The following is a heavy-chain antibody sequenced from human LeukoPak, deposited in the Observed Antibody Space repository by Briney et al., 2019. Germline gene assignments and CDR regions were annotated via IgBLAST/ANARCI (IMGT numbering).Heavy chain of an antibody. J-gene: IGHJ3*02. CDR1: GFTFSGSA. V-gene: IGHV3-73*01. Sequence: GGSLRLSCAASGFTFSGSAMHWVRQASGKGLEWVGRIRSKANSYATAYAASVKGRFTISRDDSKNTAYLQMNSLKTEDTAVYYCTRHRFYDIEGFYAFDIWGQGTMVTVSS. CDR3: TRHRFYDIEGFYAFDI. D-gene: IGHD3-16*01. CDR2: IRSKANSYAT.